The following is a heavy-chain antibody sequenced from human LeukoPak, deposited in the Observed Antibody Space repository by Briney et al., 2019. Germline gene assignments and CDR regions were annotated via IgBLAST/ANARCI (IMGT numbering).Heavy chain of an antibody. CDR1: GFTFSDYY. J-gene: IGHJ6*03. CDR2: ISSSGSTI. Sequence: GGSLRLSCAASGFTFSDYYMSWIRQAPGKGLEWVSYISSSGSTIYYADSVKGRFTISRDNAKNSLYLQMNSLRAEDTAVYYCARYSRDYDSSGYYRYYYYYMDVWGKGTTVTVSS. D-gene: IGHD3-22*01. V-gene: IGHV3-11*01. CDR3: ARYSRDYDSSGYYRYYYYYMDV.